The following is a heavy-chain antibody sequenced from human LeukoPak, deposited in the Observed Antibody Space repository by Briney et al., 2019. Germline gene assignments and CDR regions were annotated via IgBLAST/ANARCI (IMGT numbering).Heavy chain of an antibody. D-gene: IGHD3-10*01. J-gene: IGHJ4*02. Sequence: PSQILSLTCTVSGGSISSGGYYWSWIRQHPGKGLEWIGYIYYSGSTYYNPSLKSRVTISVDTSKNQFSLKLSSVTAADTAVYYCARVAVNSGSYDGVHFDYWGQGTLVTVSS. CDR1: GGSISSGGYY. CDR2: IYYSGST. V-gene: IGHV4-31*03. CDR3: ARVAVNSGSYDGVHFDY.